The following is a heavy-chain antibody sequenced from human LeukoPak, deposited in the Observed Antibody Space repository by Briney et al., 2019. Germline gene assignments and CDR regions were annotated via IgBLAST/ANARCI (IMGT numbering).Heavy chain of an antibody. CDR2: INWNGGST. Sequence: GGSLRLSCAASGFTFDDYGMSWVRQAPGRGPEWVSGINWNGGSTGYADSVKGRFTISRDNAKNSLYLQMNSLRAEDTALYYCAREGSSSCFDYWGQGTLVTVSS. J-gene: IGHJ4*02. V-gene: IGHV3-20*04. CDR1: GFTFDDYG. D-gene: IGHD6-13*01. CDR3: AREGSSSCFDY.